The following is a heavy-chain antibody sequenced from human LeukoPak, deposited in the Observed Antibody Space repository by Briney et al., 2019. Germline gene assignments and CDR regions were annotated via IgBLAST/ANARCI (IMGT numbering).Heavy chain of an antibody. V-gene: IGHV3-48*04. CDR2: ISSSSSTI. D-gene: IGHD3-22*01. CDR1: GFTFSSYS. Sequence: GGSLRLSCAASGFTFSSYSMNWVRQAPGKGLEWVSYISSSSSTIYYADSVKGRFTISRDHAKNSLYLQMNSLRAEDTAVYYCARVPHYYDSSGWGWFDPWGQGTLVTVSS. CDR3: ARVPHYYDSSGWGWFDP. J-gene: IGHJ5*02.